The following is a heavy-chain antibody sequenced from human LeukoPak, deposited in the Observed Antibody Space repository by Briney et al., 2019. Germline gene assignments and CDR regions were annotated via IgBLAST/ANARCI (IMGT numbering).Heavy chain of an antibody. CDR1: GFTFTCCW. Sequence: GGSLRLPCAASGFTFTCCWMSWVRQAPGKGLEWVASIKQDGREKFYADSVKGRFTISRDNAKNSLYLQMNSLRAEDTAVYYCARVPGVTRYFDYWGQGNLVTVSS. CDR2: IKQDGREK. J-gene: IGHJ4*02. D-gene: IGHD4-23*01. CDR3: ARVPGVTRYFDY. V-gene: IGHV3-7*01.